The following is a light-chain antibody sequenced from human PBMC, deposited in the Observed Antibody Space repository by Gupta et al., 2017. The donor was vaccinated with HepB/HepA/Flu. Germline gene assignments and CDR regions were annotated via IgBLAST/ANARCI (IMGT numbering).Light chain of an antibody. J-gene: IGKJ2*01. Sequence: EVVLTQSPATLSLSPGERATLSCRASHNIGNFLAWYQQKPGQTPRLLIYDASNRATDIPARFSGTGAGTDFSLTISSREPEDFAIYYCQQRSDWPLMYTFGQGTKLEIK. CDR2: DAS. CDR1: HNIGNF. CDR3: QQRSDWPLMYT. V-gene: IGKV3-11*01.